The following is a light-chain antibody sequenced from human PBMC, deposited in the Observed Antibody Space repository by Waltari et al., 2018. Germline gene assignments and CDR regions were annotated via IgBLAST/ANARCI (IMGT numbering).Light chain of an antibody. CDR1: TGAAPSGHS. CDR2: DSN. CDR3: LLSFSGVHAV. Sequence: QAVVTQEPSLTVSPGGTVTLTWCSSTGAAPSGHSPYRFQQRPGQAPTTLIYDSNNKHSRTPARFSASLLGGKAALTLSGAQPEDEADYYCLLSFSGVHAVFGGGTHLTVL. V-gene: IGLV7-46*01. J-gene: IGLJ7*01.